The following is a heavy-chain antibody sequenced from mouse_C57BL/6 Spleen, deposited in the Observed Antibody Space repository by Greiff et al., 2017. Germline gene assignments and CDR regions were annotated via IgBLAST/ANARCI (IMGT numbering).Heavy chain of an antibody. D-gene: IGHD2-12*01. CDR3: AIGRDYIDY. J-gene: IGHJ2*01. V-gene: IGHV1-69*01. CDR2: IDPSDSYT. Sequence: VQLQQPGAELVMPGASVKLSCKASGYTFTSYWMHWVKQRPGQGLEWIGEIDPSDSYTNYNQKFKGKSTLTVDKSSSTAYMQLSSLTSEDSAVYYCAIGRDYIDYWGQGTTLTVSS. CDR1: GYTFTSYW.